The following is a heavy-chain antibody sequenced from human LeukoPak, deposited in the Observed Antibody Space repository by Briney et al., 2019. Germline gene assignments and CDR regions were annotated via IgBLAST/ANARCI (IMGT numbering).Heavy chain of an antibody. CDR1: GYTFTSYY. CDR3: ARGRRPIAARPGNWFDP. D-gene: IGHD6-6*01. CDR2: INPSGGST. Sequence: ASVKVSCKASGYTFTSYYMHWVRQAPGQGLEWMGIINPSGGSTSYAQKFQGRVTMTRDTSTSTVYMELSSVRSEDTAVYCCARGRRPIAARPGNWFDPWGQGTLVTVSS. J-gene: IGHJ5*02. V-gene: IGHV1-46*01.